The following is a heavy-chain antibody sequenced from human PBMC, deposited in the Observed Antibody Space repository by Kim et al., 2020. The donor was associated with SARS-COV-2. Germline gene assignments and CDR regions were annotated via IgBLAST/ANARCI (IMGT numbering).Heavy chain of an antibody. V-gene: IGHV6-1*01. Sequence: SQTLSLTCAISGDSVSSNSAAWNWIRQSPSRGLEWLGRTYYRSKWYNDYAVSVKSRITINPDTSKNQFSLQLNSVTPEDTAVYYCARDFEQLERLVVRPHSYYYGMDVSGQGTTVTVSS. J-gene: IGHJ6*02. CDR3: ARDFEQLERLVVRPHSYYYGMDV. CDR1: GDSVSSNSAA. D-gene: IGHD1-1*01. CDR2: TYYRSKWYN.